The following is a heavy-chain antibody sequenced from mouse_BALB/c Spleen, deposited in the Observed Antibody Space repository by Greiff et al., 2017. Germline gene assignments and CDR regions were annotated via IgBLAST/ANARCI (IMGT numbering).Heavy chain of an antibody. D-gene: IGHD1-1*01. Sequence: EVQLVESGAELVKPGASVKLSCTASGFNIKDTYMHWVKQRPEQGLEWIGRIDPANGNTKYDPKFQGKATITADTSSNTAYLQLSSLTSEDTAVYYCARVPGSPYAMDYWGQGTSVTVSS. CDR3: ARVPGSPYAMDY. CDR2: IDPANGNT. CDR1: GFNIKDTY. J-gene: IGHJ4*01. V-gene: IGHV14-3*02.